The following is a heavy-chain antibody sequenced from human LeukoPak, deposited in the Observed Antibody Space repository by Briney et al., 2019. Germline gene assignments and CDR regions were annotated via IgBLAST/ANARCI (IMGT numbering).Heavy chain of an antibody. J-gene: IGHJ4*02. Sequence: GGSLRLSCAASGFTFSSYAMYWIRQAPGKGLEWVTNIWYDGSNKYYADSVKGRFTISRDNSKNTLYLQMNSLRAEDTAVYYCARGLFNYDNSGLNYWGEGTRVTVSS. CDR2: IWYDGSNK. V-gene: IGHV3-33*01. D-gene: IGHD3-22*01. CDR3: ARGLFNYDNSGLNY. CDR1: GFTFSSYA.